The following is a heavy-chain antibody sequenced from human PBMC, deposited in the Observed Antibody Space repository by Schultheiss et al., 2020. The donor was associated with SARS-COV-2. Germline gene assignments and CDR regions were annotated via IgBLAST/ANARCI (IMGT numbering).Heavy chain of an antibody. V-gene: IGHV4-4*08. Sequence: SETLSLTCAVSGGSISGYYWSWIRQPPGKGLEWIGRIYTSGSTYYNPSLKSRVTITVDTSKNQFSLKLSSVTAADTAVYYCARSGYGDYPGDWGQGTLVTVSS. D-gene: IGHD4-17*01. J-gene: IGHJ4*02. CDR2: IYTSGST. CDR1: GGSISGYY. CDR3: ARSGYGDYPGD.